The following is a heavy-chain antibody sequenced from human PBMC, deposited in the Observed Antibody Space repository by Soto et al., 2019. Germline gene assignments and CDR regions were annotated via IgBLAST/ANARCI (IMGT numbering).Heavy chain of an antibody. J-gene: IGHJ3*02. CDR1: GFTFSNAW. CDR3: TTAWVPALDYSNYNDAFDI. Sequence: GGSLRLSCAASGFTFSNAWMSWVRQAPGKGLEWVGRIKSKTDGGTTDYAAPVKGRFTISRDDSKNTLYLQMNSLKTEDTAVYYCTTAWVPALDYSNYNDAFDIWGQGTMVTVSS. CDR2: IKSKTDGGTT. V-gene: IGHV3-15*01. D-gene: IGHD4-4*01.